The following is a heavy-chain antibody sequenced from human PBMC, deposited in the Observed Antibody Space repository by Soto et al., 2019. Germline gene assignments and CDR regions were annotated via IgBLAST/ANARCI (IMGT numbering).Heavy chain of an antibody. J-gene: IGHJ5*01. CDR1: GDSISSVDYF. D-gene: IGHD2-15*01. Sequence: SETLSLTCSVSGDSISSVDYFWAWIRQPPGQALEYIGYIYKSATTYYNPSFESRVAISLDTSKSQFSLNATSVTAADTAVYFCARGRYCLTGRCFPNWFDSWGQGTLVTVSS. CDR2: IYKSATT. V-gene: IGHV4-30-4*01. CDR3: ARGRYCLTGRCFPNWFDS.